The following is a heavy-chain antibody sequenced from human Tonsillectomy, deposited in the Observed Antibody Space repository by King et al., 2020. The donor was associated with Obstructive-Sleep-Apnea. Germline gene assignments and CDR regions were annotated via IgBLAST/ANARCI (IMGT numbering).Heavy chain of an antibody. CDR2: IWYDGSNK. CDR1: GFTFSSYG. J-gene: IGHJ4*02. D-gene: IGHD6-13*01. CDR3: ARLQEDSSSWSLDY. Sequence: VQLVESGGGVVQPGRSLRLSCAASGFTFSSYGMHWVRQSPGKGLEWVAVIWYDGSNKYYADSVKGRFTISRDNSKNTLYLQMNSLRAEDTAVYYCARLQEDSSSWSLDYWGQGTLVTVSS. V-gene: IGHV3-33*01.